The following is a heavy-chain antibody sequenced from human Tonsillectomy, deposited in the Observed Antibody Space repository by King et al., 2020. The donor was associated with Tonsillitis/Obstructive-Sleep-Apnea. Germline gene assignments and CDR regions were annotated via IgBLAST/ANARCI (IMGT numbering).Heavy chain of an antibody. CDR3: ARDLRCSSTSCYSITYYYYYMDV. J-gene: IGHJ6*03. CDR1: GYTFTSYG. V-gene: IGHV1-18*01. D-gene: IGHD2-2*01. CDR2: ISSYSTNT. Sequence: VQLVESGAEVKKPGASVKVSCKASGYTFTSYGISWVRQAPGQGLEWMGWISSYSTNTNYAQNLQGRVTVSTDTSPSTAYMELRSLRSDDTAVYYCARDLRCSSTSCYSITYYYYYMDVWGKGTTVTVSS.